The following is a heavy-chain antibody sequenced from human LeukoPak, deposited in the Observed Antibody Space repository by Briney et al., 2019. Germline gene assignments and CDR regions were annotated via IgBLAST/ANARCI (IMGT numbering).Heavy chain of an antibody. Sequence: GASVKVSCKASGYTFTSYYMHWVRQAPGQGLEWMGIINPSGGSTSYAQKSQGRVTMTRDTSTSTVYMELSSLRSEDTAVYYCARDRRYYDSSGYQGPPGYYYYYMDVWGKGTTVTVSS. CDR2: INPSGGST. CDR1: GYTFTSYY. J-gene: IGHJ6*03. V-gene: IGHV1-46*01. D-gene: IGHD3-22*01. CDR3: ARDRRYYDSSGYQGPPGYYYYYMDV.